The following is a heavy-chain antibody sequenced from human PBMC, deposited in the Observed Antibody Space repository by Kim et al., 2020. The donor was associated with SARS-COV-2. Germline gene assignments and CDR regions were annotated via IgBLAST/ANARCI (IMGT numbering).Heavy chain of an antibody. V-gene: IGHV3-23*03. CDR2: IYNTDTT. Sequence: GGSLRLSCEASGFTLTNSAMSWVRQAPGKGLDCVAVIYNTDTTYYPDSVRGRISISRDNSKNTLYLQLDHLRAEDTALYYCATYSGRRFAFWGQGTPVTVSS. J-gene: IGHJ4*02. D-gene: IGHD2-21*01. CDR1: GFTLTNSA. CDR3: ATYSGRRFAF.